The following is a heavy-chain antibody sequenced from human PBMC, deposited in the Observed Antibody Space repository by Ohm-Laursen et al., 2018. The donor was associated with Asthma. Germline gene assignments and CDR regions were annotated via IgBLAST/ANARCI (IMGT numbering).Heavy chain of an antibody. CDR2: IYSGGST. CDR1: GFTVSSNY. D-gene: IGHD1-1*01. J-gene: IGHJ4*02. CDR3: ARGDWNDGFDY. Sequence: SLRLSCAASGFTVSSNYMSWVRQAPGKGLEWVSVIYSGGSTYYADSVKGRFTISRDNAKNSLYLQMNSLRAEDTAVYYCARGDWNDGFDYWGQGTLVTVSS. V-gene: IGHV3-53*01.